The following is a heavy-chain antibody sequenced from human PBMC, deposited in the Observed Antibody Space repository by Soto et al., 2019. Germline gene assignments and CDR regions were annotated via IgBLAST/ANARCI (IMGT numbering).Heavy chain of an antibody. CDR3: ARDTGYSSGWYYFDY. V-gene: IGHV4-31*03. D-gene: IGHD6-19*01. J-gene: IGHJ4*02. Sequence: SETLSLTCTVSGGSISSGGYYWSWIRQQPGKGLEWIGYIYYSGSTYYNPSLKSRVTISVDTSKNQFSLKLSSVTAADTAVYYCARDTGYSSGWYYFDYWGQGTLVTVSS. CDR1: GGSISSGGYY. CDR2: IYYSGST.